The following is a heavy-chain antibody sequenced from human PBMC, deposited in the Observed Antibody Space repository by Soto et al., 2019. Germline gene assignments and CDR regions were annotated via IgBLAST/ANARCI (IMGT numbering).Heavy chain of an antibody. D-gene: IGHD6-13*01. J-gene: IGHJ6*02. CDR3: ARINSSWYGFDYYGMDV. V-gene: IGHV4-59*01. CDR1: GGSISSYY. CDR2: IYYSGST. Sequence: PSETLSLTCTVSGGSISSYYWSWIRQPPGKGLEWIGYIYYSGSTNYNPSLKSRVTISVDTSKNQFSLKLSSVTAADTAVYYCARINSSWYGFDYYGMDVWGQGTTVTVSS.